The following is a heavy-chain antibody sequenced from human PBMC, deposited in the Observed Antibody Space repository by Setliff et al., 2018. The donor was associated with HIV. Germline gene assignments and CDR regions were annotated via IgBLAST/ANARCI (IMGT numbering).Heavy chain of an antibody. D-gene: IGHD1-26*01. CDR3: ARLREGSTSLIGP. J-gene: IGHJ5*02. CDR1: GASISIDH. CDR2: IYHTGTT. V-gene: IGHV4-59*01. Sequence: SETLSLTCSVSGASISIDHWSWIRQSPGKGLEWIGYIYHTGTTNYSPSLESRVTISIDTSKNQFSLNLRSVTAADTAFYYCARLREGSTSLIGPWGQGILVTVSS.